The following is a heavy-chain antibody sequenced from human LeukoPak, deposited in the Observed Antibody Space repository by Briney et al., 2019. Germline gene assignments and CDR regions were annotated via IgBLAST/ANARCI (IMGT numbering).Heavy chain of an antibody. CDR2: IKQDGSEI. Sequence: GGSLRLSCAASGFTFSSYWMSWVRQAPGKALEWVANIKQDGSEIYYVDSVKGRFTISRDNAKNSLYPQMNSLRAEDTAVYYCARHTSSSWGENFDYWGQGTLVTVSS. CDR1: GFTFSSYW. V-gene: IGHV3-7*01. CDR3: ARHTSSSWGENFDY. J-gene: IGHJ4*02. D-gene: IGHD6-13*01.